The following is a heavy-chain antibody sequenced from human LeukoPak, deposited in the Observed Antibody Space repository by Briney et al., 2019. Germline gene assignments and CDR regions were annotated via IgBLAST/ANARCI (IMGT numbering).Heavy chain of an antibody. Sequence: PGGSLRLSCAAPGFTFSSYDMHWVRHPPGKGLEWVSAIGTAGDTYYSHSVKGRFTISRENAKNSLYLHMNSLSAGDTAVYFCARGHMLTGYYNFAWFDPWGQGTLVTVSS. CDR3: ARGHMLTGYYNFAWFDP. D-gene: IGHD3-9*01. CDR2: IGTAGDT. CDR1: GFTFSSYD. J-gene: IGHJ5*02. V-gene: IGHV3-13*01.